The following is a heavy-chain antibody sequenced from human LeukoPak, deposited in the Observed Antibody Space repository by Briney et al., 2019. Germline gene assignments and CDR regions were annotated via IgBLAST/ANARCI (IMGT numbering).Heavy chain of an antibody. CDR2: ISGSGGST. CDR3: ARDRRDGYNVLDY. V-gene: IGHV3-23*01. Sequence: PGGSLRLSCAASGFTFSSYSMNWVRQAPGKGLEWVSAISGSGGSTYYADSVKGRFTISRDNSKNTLYLQMNSLRAEDTAMYYCARDRRDGYNVLDYWGQGTLVTVSS. D-gene: IGHD5-24*01. J-gene: IGHJ4*02. CDR1: GFTFSSYS.